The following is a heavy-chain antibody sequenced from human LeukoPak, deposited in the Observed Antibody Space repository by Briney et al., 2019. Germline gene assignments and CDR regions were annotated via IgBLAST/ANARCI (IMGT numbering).Heavy chain of an antibody. CDR3: ATLVGATTSEQGY. D-gene: IGHD1-26*01. J-gene: IGHJ4*02. CDR2: IIPIFGTA. Sequence: SVKVSCKASGGTFSSYASSWVRQAPGQGLEWMGGIIPIFGTANYAQKFQGRVTITADESTSTAYMELSSLRSEDTAVYYCATLVGATTSEQGYWGQGTLVTVSS. CDR1: GGTFSSYA. V-gene: IGHV1-69*13.